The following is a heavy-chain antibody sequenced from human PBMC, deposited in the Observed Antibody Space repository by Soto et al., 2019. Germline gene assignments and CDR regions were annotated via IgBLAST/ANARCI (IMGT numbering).Heavy chain of an antibody. CDR3: ARGADSYGYWRYYFDY. J-gene: IGHJ4*02. CDR2: IYHSGST. D-gene: IGHD5-18*01. V-gene: IGHV4-4*03. CDR1: GGSISSSIW. Sequence: PPEPLSLTSAVSGGSISSSIWWSWVRQPPGKGLECSGEIYHSGSTNYNPTRKSRITIAVYKSKNQFSLKLSSVTAADTAVYYCARGADSYGYWRYYFDYWGQGTLVTVSS.